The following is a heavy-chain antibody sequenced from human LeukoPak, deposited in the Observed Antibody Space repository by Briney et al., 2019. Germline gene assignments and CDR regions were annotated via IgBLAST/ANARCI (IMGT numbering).Heavy chain of an antibody. D-gene: IGHD2-21*01. CDR2: ISYDGSDE. CDR3: AKEFNAGLPDY. V-gene: IGHV3-30*04. CDR1: GLAFSSYS. Sequence: PGGSLRLSCVASGLAFSSYSMHRVRQVPGKGLEWVGVISYDGSDEYYTDSVKGRFTISRDNSKNTVYLQMNSLRADDTAVYYCAKEFNAGLPDYWGQGTLVTVPS. J-gene: IGHJ4*02.